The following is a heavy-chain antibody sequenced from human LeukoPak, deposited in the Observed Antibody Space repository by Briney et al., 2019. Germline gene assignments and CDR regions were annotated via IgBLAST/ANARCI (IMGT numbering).Heavy chain of an antibody. J-gene: IGHJ5*02. D-gene: IGHD6-13*01. CDR2: ISWNSGSI. Sequence: GRSLRLSCAASGFTFYDYAMHWVRQAPGKGLEWVSGISWNSGSIGYADSVKGRFTISRDNAKNSLYLQLNSLRAEDTAFYYCAKGDGAAGLNWFDPWGQGTLVTVSS. CDR1: GFTFYDYA. CDR3: AKGDGAAGLNWFDP. V-gene: IGHV3-9*01.